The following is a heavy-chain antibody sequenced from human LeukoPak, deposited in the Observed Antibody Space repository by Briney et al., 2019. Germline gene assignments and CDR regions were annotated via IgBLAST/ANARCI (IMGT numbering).Heavy chain of an antibody. J-gene: IGHJ4*02. CDR3: ARSKYPYFDY. CDR1: GFTFSSYA. V-gene: IGHV3-64*01. Sequence: PGGSLRLSCAASGFTFSSYAMHWVRQAPGKGLEYVSAISSNGGSTYYANSVKGRFTISRDNSKNTLYLQMGSLRAEDMAVYYCARSKYPYFDYWGQGTLVTVSS. D-gene: IGHD2-2*01. CDR2: ISSNGGST.